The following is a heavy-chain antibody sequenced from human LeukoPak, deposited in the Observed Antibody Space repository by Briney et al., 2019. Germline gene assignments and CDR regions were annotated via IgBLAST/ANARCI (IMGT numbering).Heavy chain of an antibody. D-gene: IGHD3-16*01. Sequence: GGSLRLSCAASEFTFSSYEMNWVRQAPGKGLEWVSYISSSGSTIYYADSVKGRFTISRDNPKNSLYLQMNSLRAEDTAVYYCAKGYYDYVWGSYYFDYWGQGTLVTVSS. CDR1: EFTFSSYE. J-gene: IGHJ4*02. CDR3: AKGYYDYVWGSYYFDY. V-gene: IGHV3-48*03. CDR2: ISSSGSTI.